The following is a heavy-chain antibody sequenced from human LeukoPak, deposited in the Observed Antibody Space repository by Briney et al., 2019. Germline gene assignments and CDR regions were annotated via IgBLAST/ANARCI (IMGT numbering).Heavy chain of an antibody. D-gene: IGHD6-19*01. CDR1: GYTFTSYG. V-gene: IGHV1-18*01. CDR3: ARESYSSGWPDFDY. CDR2: ISAYNGNT. J-gene: IGHJ4*02. Sequence: ASVKVSCKASGYTFTSYGISWARQAPGQGLEWMGWISAYNGNTNYAQKLQGRVTMTTDTSTSTAYMELRSLRSDDTAVYYCARESYSSGWPDFDYWGQGTLVTVSS.